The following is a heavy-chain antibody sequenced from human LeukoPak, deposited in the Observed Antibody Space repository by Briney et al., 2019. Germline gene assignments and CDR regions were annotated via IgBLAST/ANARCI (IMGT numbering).Heavy chain of an antibody. Sequence: SETLSLTCTVSGGSISSGNYYWSWIRQHPGRGLEWFGYIYYSGSTYYNPSLKSRLTISVDTSKNQFSLKLSSVTAADTAVYYCARRVGARRGNFDYWGQGTLVTVSS. CDR3: ARRVGARRGNFDY. CDR2: IYYSGST. V-gene: IGHV4-39*01. CDR1: GGSISSGNYY. J-gene: IGHJ4*02. D-gene: IGHD1-26*01.